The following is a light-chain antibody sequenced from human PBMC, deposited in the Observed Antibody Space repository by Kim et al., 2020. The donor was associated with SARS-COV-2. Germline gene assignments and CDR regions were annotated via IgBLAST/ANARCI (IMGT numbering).Light chain of an antibody. Sequence: ALGQAVTITCQGGRLRGYYESWFRKKSGQAPILVIYGDKNRPSGIPDRFAGSGSGNTASLTITGAQAEDEADYYGNSRDSSGNHVLFGGGTQLTVL. CDR1: RLRGYY. CDR2: GDK. CDR3: NSRDSSGNHVL. J-gene: IGLJ3*02. V-gene: IGLV3-19*01.